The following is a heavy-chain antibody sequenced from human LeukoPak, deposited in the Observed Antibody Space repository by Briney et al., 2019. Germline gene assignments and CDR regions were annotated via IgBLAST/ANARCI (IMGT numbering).Heavy chain of an antibody. V-gene: IGHV3-9*01. CDR1: GFTFDDYA. CDR3: AKDGYCSSTSCYLKELYYYYGMDV. CDR2: ISWNSGNI. Sequence: PGGSLRLSCAASGFTFDDYAMHWVRQAPGKGLEWVSGISWNSGNIGYADSVKGRFTISRDNAKNSLYLQMNSLRAEDTALYYCAKDGYCSSTSCYLKELYYYYGMDVWGQGTTVTVSS. D-gene: IGHD2-2*01. J-gene: IGHJ6*02.